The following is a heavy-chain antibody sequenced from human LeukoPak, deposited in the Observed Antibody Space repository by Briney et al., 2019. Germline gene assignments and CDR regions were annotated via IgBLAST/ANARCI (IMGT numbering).Heavy chain of an antibody. J-gene: IGHJ4*02. CDR2: ITSRSNYI. V-gene: IGHV3-21*01. CDR3: ARMVAGTRVFDY. CDR1: GFTFSTYT. Sequence: GGSLRLSCAASGFTFSTYTMNWVRQAPGKGLEWISSITSRSNYIFYADSLKGRFTISRDNAKNSLYLQMNSLRAEDTAVYYCARMVAGTRVFDYWGQGTLVTVSS. D-gene: IGHD6-19*01.